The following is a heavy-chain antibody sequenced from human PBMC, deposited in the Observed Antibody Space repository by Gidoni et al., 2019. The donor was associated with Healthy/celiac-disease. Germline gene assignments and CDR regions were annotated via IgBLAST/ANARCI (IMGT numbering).Heavy chain of an antibody. V-gene: IGHV2-5*01. CDR1: GFSLSTSGVG. CDR3: AHSPPLGVRYFDWFPRFDY. CDR2: IYWNDDK. Sequence: QITLKESGPTLVKPTQTLTLTCTFSGFSLSTSGVGVGWIRQPPGKALEWLALIYWNDDKRYSPSLKSRLTITKDTSKNQVVLTMTNMDPVDTATYYCAHSPPLGVRYFDWFPRFDYWGQGTLVTVSS. D-gene: IGHD3-9*01. J-gene: IGHJ4*02.